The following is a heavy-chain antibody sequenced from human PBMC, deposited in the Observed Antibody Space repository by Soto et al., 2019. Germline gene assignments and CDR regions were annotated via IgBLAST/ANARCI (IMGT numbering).Heavy chain of an antibody. CDR3: AKTITTSGVSSRGRGALLDS. CDR1: GFTFSGYG. CDR2: ISHEGSSK. Sequence: GGSLRLSCAASGFTFSGYGMHWARQAPGKGLEWVAVISHEGSSKHYADSVQGRFTISSDNARNTVSLLMNSLRAEDTAIYHCAKTITTSGVSSRGRGALLDSWGQGTPVTVSS. V-gene: IGHV3-30*18. J-gene: IGHJ4*02. D-gene: IGHD3-3*01.